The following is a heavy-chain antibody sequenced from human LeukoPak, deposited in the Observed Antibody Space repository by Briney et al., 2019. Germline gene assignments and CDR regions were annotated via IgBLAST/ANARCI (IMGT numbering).Heavy chain of an antibody. V-gene: IGHV4-61*01. D-gene: IGHD1-26*01. Sequence: SETLSLTCSVSGGSVTSVSYYWSWIRQPPGKALEWVGYISYSGSTTYNPSLKSRVTISVDTSKNQFSLKLSSVTAADTAVYYCARGSYVGPTSGYFDYWGQGTLVTVSS. CDR1: GGSVTSVSYY. J-gene: IGHJ4*02. CDR2: ISYSGST. CDR3: ARGSYVGPTSGYFDY.